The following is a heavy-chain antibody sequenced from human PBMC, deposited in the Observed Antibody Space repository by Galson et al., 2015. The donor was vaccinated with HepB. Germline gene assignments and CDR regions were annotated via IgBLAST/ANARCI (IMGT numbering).Heavy chain of an antibody. J-gene: IGHJ1*01. Sequence: SLRLSCAASGFTFDDYAMHWVRQAPGKGLEWVSLISWDGGSTYYADSVKGRFTISRDNSKNSLYLQMNSLRAEDTALYYCAKDSGAVNVEYFQHWGQGTLVTVSS. CDR1: GFTFDDYA. V-gene: IGHV3-43D*03. CDR2: ISWDGGST. D-gene: IGHD6-19*01. CDR3: AKDSGAVNVEYFQH.